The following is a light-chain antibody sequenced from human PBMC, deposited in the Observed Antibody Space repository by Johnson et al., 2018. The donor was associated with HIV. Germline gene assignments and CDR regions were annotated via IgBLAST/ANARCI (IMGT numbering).Light chain of an antibody. Sequence: QSVLTQPPSVSAAPGQKVTISCSGSSSNIGNNYVSWYQQLPGTAPKLLIYENNKRPSGIPERFSGSKSGTSATLGITGLQTGDEADYYCGTWDSSLSAGGVFGTVTKVTVL. CDR3: GTWDSSLSAGGV. CDR1: SSNIGNNY. J-gene: IGLJ1*01. CDR2: ENN. V-gene: IGLV1-51*01.